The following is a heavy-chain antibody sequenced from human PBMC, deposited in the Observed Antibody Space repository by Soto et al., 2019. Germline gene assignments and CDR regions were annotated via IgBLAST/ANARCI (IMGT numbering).Heavy chain of an antibody. Sequence: QVQLVQSGAEVKKPGSSVKVSCKASGGTFSSYAISWVRQAPGQGLEWMGGIIPIFGTANYAQKCQGRVTMTADECTSTAEMELSSRGSEVTAGYYCARDGAAAAVRYYYYGMDVWGQGTTVTVSS. D-gene: IGHD6-25*01. CDR1: GGTFSSYA. CDR3: ARDGAAAAVRYYYYGMDV. CDR2: IIPIFGTA. J-gene: IGHJ6*02. V-gene: IGHV1-69*12.